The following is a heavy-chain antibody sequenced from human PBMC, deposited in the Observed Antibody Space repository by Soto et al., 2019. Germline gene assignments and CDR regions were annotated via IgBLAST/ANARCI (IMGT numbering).Heavy chain of an antibody. CDR1: GGSISSYY. J-gene: IGHJ4*02. CDR2: TYYSGST. D-gene: IGHD6-6*01. CDR3: ARGGGRGIAARPY. V-gene: IGHV4-59*01. Sequence: PSETLSLTCTVSGGSISSYYWSWIRQPPGKGLEWIGYTYYSGSTNYNPSLKSRVTISVDTSKNQFSLKLSAVTAADTAVYYCARGGGRGIAARPYWGQGTLVTVSS.